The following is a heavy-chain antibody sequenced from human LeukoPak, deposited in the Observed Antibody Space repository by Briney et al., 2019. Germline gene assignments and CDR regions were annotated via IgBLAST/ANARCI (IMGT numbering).Heavy chain of an antibody. Sequence: GESLKISCKGSGYNFANSWIGWVRQMPGKGLEWMGIIYPDDSDTRYRPSFQGQVTISVDKSISTAYLQWNSLKASDTAVYYCARPGWSDGGLWGQGTMVTVSS. D-gene: IGHD1-1*01. CDR1: GYNFANSW. CDR2: IYPDDSDT. J-gene: IGHJ3*01. V-gene: IGHV5-51*01. CDR3: ARPGWSDGGL.